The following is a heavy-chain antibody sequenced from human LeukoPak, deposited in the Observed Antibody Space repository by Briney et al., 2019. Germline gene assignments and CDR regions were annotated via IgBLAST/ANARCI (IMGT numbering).Heavy chain of an antibody. V-gene: IGHV3-21*01. CDR2: ISSSSSYI. J-gene: IGHJ4*02. CDR1: GFTFSSYS. Sequence: GGSLRLSCAASGFTFSSYSMNWVRQAPGKGLEWVSSISSSSSYIYYADSVKGRFTISRDNAKNSLYLQMNSLRAEDTAVYYCARDKWASDSIAAATDYWGQGTLVTVSS. D-gene: IGHD1-26*01. CDR3: ARDKWASDSIAAATDY.